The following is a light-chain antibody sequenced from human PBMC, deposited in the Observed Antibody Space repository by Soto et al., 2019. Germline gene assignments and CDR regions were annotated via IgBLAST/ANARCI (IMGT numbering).Light chain of an antibody. J-gene: IGKJ1*01. V-gene: IGKV3-20*01. CDR2: GAS. CDR1: QSVSSSY. CDR3: QQYDSSPVT. Sequence: EIVLTRSPGTLSLSPGERATLSCRASQSVSSSYLAWYQQKPDQAPRLLIYGASSRATGIPDRFSGSGSGTDFTLTISRLEPEDFAVYYCQQYDSSPVTFGQGTKVEIK.